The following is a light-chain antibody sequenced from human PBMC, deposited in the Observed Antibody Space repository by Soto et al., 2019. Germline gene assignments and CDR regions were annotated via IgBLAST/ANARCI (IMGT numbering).Light chain of an antibody. V-gene: IGLV1-44*01. CDR3: PAWDDSLNGWV. J-gene: IGLJ7*01. Sequence: QLVLTQPPSASGTPGQRVTISCSGSSSNIGSNTVNWYQQLPGTAPKLLIYSNNQRPSGVPDRFSGSKSGTSASLAISGLQSEDEADYFCPAWDDSLNGWVFGGGTQLTVL. CDR1: SSNIGSNT. CDR2: SNN.